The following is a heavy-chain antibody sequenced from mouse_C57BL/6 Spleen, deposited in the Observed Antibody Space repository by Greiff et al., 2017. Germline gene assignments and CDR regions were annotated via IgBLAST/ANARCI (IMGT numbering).Heavy chain of an antibody. CDR1: GYAFSSSW. J-gene: IGHJ4*01. Sequence: VQLQQSGPELVKPGASVKISCKASGYAFSSSWMNWVKQRPGKGLEWIGRIYPGDGDTNYNEKFKGKATLTADKSSSTAYMQLSSLTSEDSAVYFCARPHYYDYDDYYAMDYWGQGTSVTVSS. CDR3: ARPHYYDYDDYYAMDY. CDR2: IYPGDGDT. V-gene: IGHV1-82*01. D-gene: IGHD2-4*01.